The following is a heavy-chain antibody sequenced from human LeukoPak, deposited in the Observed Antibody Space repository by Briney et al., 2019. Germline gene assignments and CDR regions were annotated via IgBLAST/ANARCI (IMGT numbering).Heavy chain of an antibody. D-gene: IGHD6-19*01. CDR2: IYHSGST. J-gene: IGHJ2*01. V-gene: IGHV4-30-2*01. Sequence: PSETLSLTCAVSGGSISSGGYSWSWVRQPPGKGLEWIGSIYHSGSTYYNPSLKSRVTISVDRSKNQFSLKLSSVTAADTAVYYCAREALGAGHYWYFDLWGRGTLVTVSS. CDR3: AREALGAGHYWYFDL. CDR1: GGSISSGGYS.